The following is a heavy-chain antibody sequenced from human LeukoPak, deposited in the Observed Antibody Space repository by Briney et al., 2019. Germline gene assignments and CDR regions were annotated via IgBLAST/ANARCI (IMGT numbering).Heavy chain of an antibody. CDR1: GFNFSSYA. V-gene: IGHV3-23*01. J-gene: IGHJ3*02. CDR2: ISGSGGST. D-gene: IGHD2/OR15-2a*01. CDR3: AKEGFRNPDAFDI. Sequence: GGSLRHSCAASGFNFSSYAMSWVRQPPGKGLEWVSAISGSGGSTYYADSVKGRFTISRDNSKNTLYLQMNSLRAEDTAVYYCAKEGFRNPDAFDIWGQGTMVTVSS.